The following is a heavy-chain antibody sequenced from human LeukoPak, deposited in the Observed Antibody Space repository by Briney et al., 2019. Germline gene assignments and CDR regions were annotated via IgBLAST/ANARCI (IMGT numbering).Heavy chain of an antibody. CDR1: GFTFSDYY. J-gene: IGHJ4*02. CDR2: ISSSGSTI. V-gene: IGHV3-11*01. Sequence: GGSLRLSCAASGFTFSDYYMSWIRQAPGKGLEWVSYISSSGSTIYYADSVRGRFTISRDNAKNSLYLQMNSLRAEDTAVYYCASEIYYDSSGDWGQGTLVTVSS. CDR3: ASEIYYDSSGD. D-gene: IGHD3-22*01.